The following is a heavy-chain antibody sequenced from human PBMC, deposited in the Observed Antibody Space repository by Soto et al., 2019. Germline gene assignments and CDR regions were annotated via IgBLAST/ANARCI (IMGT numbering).Heavy chain of an antibody. CDR2: IYYSGST. CDR1: GGSISSYY. CDR3: ARGVLRFLEWSYYGMDV. Sequence: PSETLSLTCTVSGGSISSYYWSWIRQPPGKGLEWIGYIYYSGSTNYNPSLKSRVPISVDTSKNQFSLKLSSVTAADTAVYYCARGVLRFLEWSYYGMDVWGQGTTVTVSS. V-gene: IGHV4-59*01. J-gene: IGHJ6*02. D-gene: IGHD3-3*01.